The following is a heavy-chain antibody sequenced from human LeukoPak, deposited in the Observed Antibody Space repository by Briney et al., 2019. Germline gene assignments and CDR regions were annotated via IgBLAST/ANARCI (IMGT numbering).Heavy chain of an antibody. V-gene: IGHV1-18*01. J-gene: IGHJ4*02. D-gene: IGHD3-22*01. CDR3: ARGGYYYDSSGYRFDC. Sequence: ASVKVSCKASGYTFPIYGITWVRQAPGQGLEWMGWISAYNGDTNYAQKLQGRVTMTTDTSTSIAYMELRNLRSDDTAVYYCARGGYYYDSSGYRFDCWGQGTLVTVSS. CDR1: GYTFPIYG. CDR2: ISAYNGDT.